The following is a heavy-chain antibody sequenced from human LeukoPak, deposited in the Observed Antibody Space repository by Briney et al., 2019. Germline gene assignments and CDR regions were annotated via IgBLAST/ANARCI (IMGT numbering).Heavy chain of an antibody. Sequence: GASVTVSCKASGYTFTSYGISWVRQAPGQGLEWMGWISAYNGNTNYAQKLQGRVTMTEDTSTDTAYMELSSLRSEDTAVYYCATDSLEGGLDYFDYWGQGTLVTVSS. V-gene: IGHV1-18*01. CDR1: GYTFTSYG. J-gene: IGHJ4*02. CDR2: ISAYNGNT. D-gene: IGHD1-1*01. CDR3: ATDSLEGGLDYFDY.